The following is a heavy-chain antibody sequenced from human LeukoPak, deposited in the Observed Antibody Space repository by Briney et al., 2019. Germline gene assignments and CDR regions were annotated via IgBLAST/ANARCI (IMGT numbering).Heavy chain of an antibody. D-gene: IGHD3-10*01. J-gene: IGHJ4*02. V-gene: IGHV1-8*01. CDR3: ASHTYYLSSGSFGH. Sequence: GASVKVSCKASGYTFTSFDINWVGQATGQGPEWMGWMNPGSGNTGYAQRFRGRVTMTRDTSISTAYLELSSLTSEDTAVYYCASHTYYLSSGSFGHWGQGTLVTVSS. CDR2: MNPGSGNT. CDR1: GYTFTSFD.